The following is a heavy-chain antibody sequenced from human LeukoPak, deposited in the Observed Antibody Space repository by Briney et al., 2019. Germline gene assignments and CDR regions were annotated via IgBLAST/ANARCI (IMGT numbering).Heavy chain of an antibody. CDR1: GGSFSGYY. CDR2: INHSGST. CDR3: ARVGVTTGFFFDY. V-gene: IGHV4-34*01. D-gene: IGHD4-17*01. Sequence: PSETLSLTCAVYGGSFSGYYWSWIRQPPGKGLEWTGEINHSGSTNYNPSLKSRVTISVDTSKNQFSLKLSSVTAADTAVYYCARVGVTTGFFFDYWGQGTLVTVSS. J-gene: IGHJ4*02.